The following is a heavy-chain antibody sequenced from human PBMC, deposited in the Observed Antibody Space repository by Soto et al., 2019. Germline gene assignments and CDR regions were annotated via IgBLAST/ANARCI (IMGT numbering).Heavy chain of an antibody. CDR1: GFTFSSYP. CDR2: IDSDGSST. Sequence: GGSLRLSCAASGFTFSSYPMHWARQAPGKGLVCVSRIDSDGSSTSYADSVKGRFTISTDNAKNTLYLQMNSLRAEDTAVYYCATFVVVPWDCYYYMDVWGKGTTVTVSS. D-gene: IGHD2-2*01. J-gene: IGHJ6*03. CDR3: ATFVVVPWDCYYYMDV. V-gene: IGHV3-74*01.